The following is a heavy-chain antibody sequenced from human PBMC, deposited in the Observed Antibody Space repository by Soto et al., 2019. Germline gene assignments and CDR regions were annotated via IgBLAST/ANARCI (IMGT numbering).Heavy chain of an antibody. Sequence: EVQLVESGGDLVQAGGSLRLSCAASGFSFSNHDMHWVRQPKGKGLEWVSGITTGGNAYFADSVKGRFSISRENAKNSFYLQTSSLRAEDTAMYYCVRVNADAYDVWGQGTMVTVSS. CDR1: GFSFSNHD. CDR3: VRVNADAYDV. J-gene: IGHJ3*01. V-gene: IGHV3-13*01. CDR2: ITTGGNA.